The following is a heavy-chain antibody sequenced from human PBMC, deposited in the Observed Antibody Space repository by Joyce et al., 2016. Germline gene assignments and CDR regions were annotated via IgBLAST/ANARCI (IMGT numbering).Heavy chain of an antibody. CDR3: ARAPRGPGYFDS. J-gene: IGHJ4*02. V-gene: IGHV4-30-2*01. Sequence: QLLLQESGPGLVKTSQTLSLTCAVSGDSFTTGGYAWNWIRQPPGKGLEWIGDIYHSGNTHFTPSPQSRGTISLDRSKSQFSLKLSSVTAADTAVYYCARAPRGPGYFDSWGQGTLVTVSS. CDR1: GDSFTTGGYA. CDR2: IYHSGNT. D-gene: IGHD3-10*01.